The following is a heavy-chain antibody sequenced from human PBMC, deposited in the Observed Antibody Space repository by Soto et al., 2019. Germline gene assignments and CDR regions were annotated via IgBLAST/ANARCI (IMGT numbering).Heavy chain of an antibody. D-gene: IGHD2-15*01. J-gene: IGHJ6*01. V-gene: IGHV3-48*02. CDR1: GFTFSSYS. CDR2: ISSSSSTI. Sequence: HPGGSLRLSCAASGFTFSSYSMNWVRQAPGKGLEWVSYISSSSSTIYYADSVKGRFTISRDNAKNSLYLQMNSLRDEDTAVYYCARDLREDIVVVVADYYYYGMDVWGQGTTVTVSS. CDR3: ARDLREDIVVVVADYYYYGMDV.